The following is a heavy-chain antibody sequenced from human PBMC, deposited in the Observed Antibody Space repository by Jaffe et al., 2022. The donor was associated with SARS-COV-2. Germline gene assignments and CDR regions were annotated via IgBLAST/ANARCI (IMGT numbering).Heavy chain of an antibody. D-gene: IGHD1-26*01. CDR3: ARGPSGSYAFDI. CDR1: GFTFSSYD. V-gene: IGHV3-13*01. J-gene: IGHJ3*02. Sequence: EVQLVESGGGLVQPGGSLRLSCAASGFTFSSYDMHWVRQATGKGLEWVSAIGTAGDTYYPGSVKGRFTISRENAKNSLYLQMNSLRAGDTAVYYCARGPSGSYAFDIWGQGTMVTVSS. CDR2: IGTAGDT.